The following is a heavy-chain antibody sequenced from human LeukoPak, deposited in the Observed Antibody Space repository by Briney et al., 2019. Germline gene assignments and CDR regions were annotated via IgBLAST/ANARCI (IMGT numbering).Heavy chain of an antibody. CDR2: IRSTANGYAT. Sequence: GGSLRLSCAASGFTFSGSALHWVRQASGKGLEWVGRIRSTANGYATAYAASVKGRCTISRDDSKNTAYLQMDSVKTEDTAVYYCTRRGYYYMDVWGKGATVTVSS. CDR3: TRRGYYYMDV. CDR1: GFTFSGSA. J-gene: IGHJ6*03. V-gene: IGHV3-73*01.